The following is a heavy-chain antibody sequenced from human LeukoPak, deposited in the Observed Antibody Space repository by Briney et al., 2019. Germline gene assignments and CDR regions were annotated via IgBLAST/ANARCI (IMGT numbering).Heavy chain of an antibody. CDR2: ISSSGSTI. V-gene: IGHV3-48*03. D-gene: IGHD5-12*01. J-gene: IGHJ4*02. Sequence: QPGGSLRFSCAASGFTFSSYEMNWVRQAPGKGLEWVSYISSSGSTIYYADSVKGRFTISRDNAKNSLYLQMNSLRAEDTAVYYCARGVYYSGYGNFDYWGQGTLVTVSS. CDR3: ARGVYYSGYGNFDY. CDR1: GFTFSSYE.